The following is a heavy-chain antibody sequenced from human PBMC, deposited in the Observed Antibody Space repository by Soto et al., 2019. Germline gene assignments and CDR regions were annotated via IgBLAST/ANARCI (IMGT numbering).Heavy chain of an antibody. CDR3: AKHDSSATSWFDF. V-gene: IGHV3-23*01. Sequence: GSLRLSCAASGLTFSRYAMSWVRQAPGKGLEWVSAISASGDTTYSAGSVKGRFTISRDNFKNTVYLQMNSLRAEDTAIYSCAKHDSSATSWFDFWGQGTLVTVSS. D-gene: IGHD3-22*01. J-gene: IGHJ4*02. CDR1: GLTFSRYA. CDR2: ISASGDTT.